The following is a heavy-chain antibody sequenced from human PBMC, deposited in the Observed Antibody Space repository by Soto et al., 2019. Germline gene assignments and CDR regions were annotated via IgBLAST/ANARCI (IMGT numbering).Heavy chain of an antibody. Sequence: GGALRLSCAASAFTFSGYAMSWVRQAPGKELEWVSAISGNGCITYYADSVKGRFTISRDNAQSSLYLQMNSLRVEDTAMYYCARDRGDPYDYVIDHWGQGTLVTVSS. V-gene: IGHV3-23*01. J-gene: IGHJ4*02. CDR3: ARDRGDPYDYVIDH. D-gene: IGHD4-17*01. CDR1: AFTFSGYA. CDR2: ISGNGCIT.